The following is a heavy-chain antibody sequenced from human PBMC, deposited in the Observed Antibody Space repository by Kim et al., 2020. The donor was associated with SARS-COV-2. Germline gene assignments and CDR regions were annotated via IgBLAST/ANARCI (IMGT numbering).Heavy chain of an antibody. CDR3: ATSATGYSSSWGY. V-gene: IGHV4-34*01. D-gene: IGHD6-13*01. Sequence: YHPALKSRVTISVDTSKNQFALKLSVVTAADAAVYYCATSATGYSSSWGYWGQGTLVTVSS. J-gene: IGHJ4*02.